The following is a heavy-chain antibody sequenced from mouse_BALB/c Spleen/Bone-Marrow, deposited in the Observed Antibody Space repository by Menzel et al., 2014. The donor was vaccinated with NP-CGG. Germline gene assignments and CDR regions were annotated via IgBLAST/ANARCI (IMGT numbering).Heavy chain of an antibody. CDR1: GYTFTDYA. CDR3: XXXXXXXSYFDX. J-gene: IGHJ2*01. CDR2: IRPYSXYT. V-gene: IGHV1-67*01. Sequence: QVQLQQSGPELVRPGVSVKISCKGSGYTFTDYAVHWVKQSHAKSLEWIGLIRPYSXYTHYNQKFKDKATMTVDKSSSTAYMELAXLTSGDSAXXXXXXXXXXXSYFDXWGXXTTLTVSS.